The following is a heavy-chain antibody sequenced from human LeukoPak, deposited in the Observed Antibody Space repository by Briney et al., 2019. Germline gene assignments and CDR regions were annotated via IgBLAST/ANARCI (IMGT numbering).Heavy chain of an antibody. D-gene: IGHD3-22*01. Sequence: SQTLSLTCTVSGGSISIGDYYWSWIRQPPGKGLEWIGYIYYSGSTYYNPSLKSRVTISVDTSKNQFSLKLSSVTAADTAVYYCARVAFDYYDSSGLLFDYWGQGTLVTVSS. CDR2: IYYSGST. V-gene: IGHV4-30-4*01. CDR3: ARVAFDYYDSSGLLFDY. J-gene: IGHJ4*02. CDR1: GGSISIGDYY.